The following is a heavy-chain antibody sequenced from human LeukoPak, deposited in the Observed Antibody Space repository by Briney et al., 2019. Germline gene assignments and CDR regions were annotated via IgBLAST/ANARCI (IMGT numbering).Heavy chain of an antibody. D-gene: IGHD2-15*01. Sequence: SETLSLTCAVYGASYNAYCWSWIRQPPGKGLEWIGDIDHRGTATYNPSLKSRLTISADASKNQFSLKLPSVTAADTAIYHCASATASRDSLYYFDYWGQGTLVTVSS. CDR3: ASATASRDSLYYFDY. CDR2: IDHRGTA. CDR1: GASYNAYC. V-gene: IGHV4-34*01. J-gene: IGHJ4*02.